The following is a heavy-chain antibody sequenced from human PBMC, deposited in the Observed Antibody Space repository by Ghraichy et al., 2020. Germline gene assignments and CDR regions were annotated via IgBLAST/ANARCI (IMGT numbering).Heavy chain of an antibody. CDR3: ARATGTTVTTFAFDI. CDR2: IYYSGYT. Sequence: SQTLSLTCTVSGGSISSYYWSWIRQPPGKGLEWIGYIYYSGYTKYNPSLKSRVTISVDTSKNQFSLKLGSVTAADTSVYYCARATGTTVTTFAFDIWGQGTMVTVSS. D-gene: IGHD4-17*01. V-gene: IGHV4-59*01. CDR1: GGSISSYY. J-gene: IGHJ3*02.